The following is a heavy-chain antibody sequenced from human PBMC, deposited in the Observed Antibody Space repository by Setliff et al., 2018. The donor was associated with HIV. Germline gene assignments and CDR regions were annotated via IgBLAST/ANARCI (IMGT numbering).Heavy chain of an antibody. CDR3: AAPRGMSTILVY. V-gene: IGHV4-38-2*02. Sequence: SETLSLTCTVSGSFISSGYFWGWIRQSPGKGLEWIGSIYHSGTTYYNPSLESRVTISVDTSKNQLSLEMRSVTAADTAVYYCAAPRGMSTILVYWGRGTLVTVSS. J-gene: IGHJ4*02. CDR1: GSFISSGYF. D-gene: IGHD3-9*01. CDR2: IYHSGTT.